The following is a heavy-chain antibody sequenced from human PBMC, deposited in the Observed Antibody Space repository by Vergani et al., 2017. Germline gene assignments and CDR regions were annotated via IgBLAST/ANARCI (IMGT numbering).Heavy chain of an antibody. Sequence: QVELVESGGGVVQPGGSLTLSCSASGFTFRDYGMHWVRQAPGKGLEWVAFISYDGTMKEYADSVKGRFTISRDNSRNTLYLQVNSLRVEDTTMYYCARDYDLVTGIDQWGQGTLVSVSS. D-gene: IGHD3-9*01. CDR1: GFTFRDYG. V-gene: IGHV3-30*03. J-gene: IGHJ4*02. CDR3: ARDYDLVTGIDQ. CDR2: ISYDGTMK.